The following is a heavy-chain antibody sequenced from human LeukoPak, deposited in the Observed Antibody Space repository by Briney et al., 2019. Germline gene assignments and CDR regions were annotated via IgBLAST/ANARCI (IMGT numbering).Heavy chain of an antibody. J-gene: IGHJ4*02. Sequence: SETLSLTCAVYGGSFSGYYWSWIRQPPGKGLEWIGEINHSGSTNYNPSLKSRVTISVDTSKNQFSLKLSSVTAADTAVHYCARGNSQRWLQFRYWGQGTLVTVSS. CDR3: ARGNSQRWLQFRY. CDR1: GGSFSGYY. D-gene: IGHD5-24*01. CDR2: INHSGST. V-gene: IGHV4-34*01.